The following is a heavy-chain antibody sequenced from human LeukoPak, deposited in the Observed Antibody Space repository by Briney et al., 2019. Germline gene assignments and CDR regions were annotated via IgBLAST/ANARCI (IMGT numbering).Heavy chain of an antibody. Sequence: GGSLRLSCAASGFTFSSYWMHWVRQAPGKGLVWVSGLSDTGRATYYADSVKGRFTVSRDNSKNTVYLQMNSLRAEDTAVYYCAKAGYYYYMDVWGKGTTVTVSS. CDR2: LSDTGRAT. CDR1: GFTFSSYW. V-gene: IGHV3-23*01. CDR3: AKAGYYYYMDV. J-gene: IGHJ6*03.